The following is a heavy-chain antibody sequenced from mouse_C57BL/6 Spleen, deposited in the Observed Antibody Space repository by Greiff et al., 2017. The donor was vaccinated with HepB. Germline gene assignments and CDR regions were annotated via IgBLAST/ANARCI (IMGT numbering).Heavy chain of an antibody. V-gene: IGHV1-72*01. CDR3: ARSSFITTVVAWYFDV. D-gene: IGHD1-1*01. Sequence: QVQLQQPGAELVKPGASVKLSCKASGYTFTSYWMHWVKQRPGRSLEWIGRIDPNSGGTKYNEKFKSKATLTVDKPSSTAYMQLSSLTSEDSAVYYCARSSFITTVVAWYFDVWGTGTTVTVSS. J-gene: IGHJ1*03. CDR1: GYTFTSYW. CDR2: IDPNSGGT.